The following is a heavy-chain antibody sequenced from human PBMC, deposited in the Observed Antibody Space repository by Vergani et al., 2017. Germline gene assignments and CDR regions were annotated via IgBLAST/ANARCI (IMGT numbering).Heavy chain of an antibody. Sequence: QVQLVQSGAEVKKPGASVKVSCKASGYTFTSYYMHWVRQAPGQGLEWMGIINPSGGSTSYAQKFQGRVTMTRDTSTSTVYLELSSLRSEDTAVYYCASADYSGNLPGDYWGQGTLVTVSS. D-gene: IGHD4-23*01. V-gene: IGHV1-46*01. CDR3: ASADYSGNLPGDY. CDR2: INPSGGST. J-gene: IGHJ4*02. CDR1: GYTFTSYY.